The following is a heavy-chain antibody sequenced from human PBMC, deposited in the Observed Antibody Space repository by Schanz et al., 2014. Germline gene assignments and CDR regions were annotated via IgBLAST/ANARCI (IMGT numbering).Heavy chain of an antibody. J-gene: IGHJ4*02. D-gene: IGHD3-10*01. V-gene: IGHV1-18*01. CDR1: GYTFLGYG. Sequence: QVQLVQSGAEVKKPGASVKVSCKTSGYTFLGYGVTWVRQAPGQGLEYMEWINTDNGDTNYAQEFQRRDARITDTSTRTASIEQRSVRSDSTADYVGARGGRAYDSGSLDYWGRGTLVTVSS. CDR2: INTDNGDT. CDR3: ARGGRAYDSGSLDY.